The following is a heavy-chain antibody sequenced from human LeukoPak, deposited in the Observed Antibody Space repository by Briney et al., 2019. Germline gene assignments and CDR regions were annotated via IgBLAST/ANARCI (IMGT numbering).Heavy chain of an antibody. CDR2: MNPNSGNT. CDR1: GYTFTSYD. Sequence: ASVKVSCKASGYTFTSYDINWVRQATGQGLEWMGWMNPNSGNTGYAQKFQGRVTMTRNTSISTAYMELGSLRSEDTAVYYCARGDLLWFGELLPFDYWGQGTLVTVSS. D-gene: IGHD3-10*01. V-gene: IGHV1-8*01. J-gene: IGHJ4*02. CDR3: ARGDLLWFGELLPFDY.